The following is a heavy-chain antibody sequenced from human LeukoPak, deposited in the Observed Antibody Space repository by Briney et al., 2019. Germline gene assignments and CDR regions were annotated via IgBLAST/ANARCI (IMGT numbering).Heavy chain of an antibody. Sequence: SGTLCLTCTASGCSISDYYWRWIRQAAGKGLEWIGRIHGSGSTNYSPALKSRGTMSVDTSKDLVYLKLTYVPAADTAVYYCARTVGVRGVMKNRGVARYYYYMHVWGKGTTVTVSS. D-gene: IGHD3-10*01. CDR2: IHGSGST. CDR3: ARTVGVRGVMKNRGVARYYYYMHV. V-gene: IGHV4-4*07. CDR1: GCSISDYY. J-gene: IGHJ6*03.